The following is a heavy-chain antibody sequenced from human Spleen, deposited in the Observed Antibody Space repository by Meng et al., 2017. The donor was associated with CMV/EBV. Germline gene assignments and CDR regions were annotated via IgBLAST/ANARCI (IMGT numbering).Heavy chain of an antibody. CDR2: ISYDGSNK. Sequence: GESLKISCAASGFTFSSYAMHWVRQAPGKGLEWVAVISYDGSNKYYADSVKGRFTISRDNSKNTLYLQMNSLRAEDTAVYYCAREITMVRAEYNWFDPWCQGTLVTVSS. D-gene: IGHD3-10*01. CDR1: GFTFSSYA. CDR3: AREITMVRAEYNWFDP. V-gene: IGHV3-30*04. J-gene: IGHJ5*02.